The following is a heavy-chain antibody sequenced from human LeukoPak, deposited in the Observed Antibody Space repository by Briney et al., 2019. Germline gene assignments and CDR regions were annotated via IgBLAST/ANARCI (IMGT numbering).Heavy chain of an antibody. CDR1: GFTFSSYS. Sequence: PGGSLRLSCAASGFTFSSYSMNWVRQAPGKGLEWVSSISSSSSYIYYADSVKGRFTISRDNAKNSLYLQMNSLRAEDTAVYYCARGDYDSSGYYYGGDAFDIRGQGTMVTVSS. D-gene: IGHD3-22*01. V-gene: IGHV3-21*01. J-gene: IGHJ3*02. CDR3: ARGDYDSSGYYYGGDAFDI. CDR2: ISSSSSYI.